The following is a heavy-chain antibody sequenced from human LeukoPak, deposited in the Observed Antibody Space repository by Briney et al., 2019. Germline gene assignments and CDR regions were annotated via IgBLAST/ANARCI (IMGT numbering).Heavy chain of an antibody. J-gene: IGHJ5*02. CDR3: AREGALTEGFDP. V-gene: IGHV4-61*02. Sequence: PSQTLSLTSTVSGGSMSSGSYCWSWIRQTAGKGLEWTARIYTSGSTNYNPSLKSRGTISVDTSKHQFSLKLSSVTAADTAVYYCAREGALTEGFDPWGQGTLVTVSS. CDR1: GGSMSSGSYC. CDR2: IYTSGST.